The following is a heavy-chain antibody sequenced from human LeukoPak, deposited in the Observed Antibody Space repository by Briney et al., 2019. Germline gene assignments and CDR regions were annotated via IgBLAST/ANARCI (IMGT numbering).Heavy chain of an antibody. Sequence: GGSLRLSCAASGFTFRSYAMHWVRQAPGKGLELVANIKKDGSEKYYVDSVKGRFTISRDNAKTSLYLQMNSLRVEDTAVYYCARDLSGVTGYTYGRGIDYWGQGTLVTVSS. D-gene: IGHD5-18*01. CDR3: ARDLSGVTGYTYGRGIDY. V-gene: IGHV3-7*01. CDR2: IKKDGSEK. J-gene: IGHJ4*02. CDR1: GFTFRSYA.